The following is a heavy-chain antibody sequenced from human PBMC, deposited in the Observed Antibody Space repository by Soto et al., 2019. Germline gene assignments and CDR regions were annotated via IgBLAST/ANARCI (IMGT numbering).Heavy chain of an antibody. CDR3: ARVGDTYYDLWSGYYIFDY. V-gene: IGHV1-69*01. CDR1: GGTFSSYA. D-gene: IGHD3-3*01. J-gene: IGHJ4*02. Sequence: QVQLVQSGAEVKKPGSSVKVSCKASGGTFSSYAISWVRQAPGQGLEWMGGIIPIFGTANYAQKFQGRVTITADESTSTAYMELSSLRSEDTAVYYCARVGDTYYDLWSGYYIFDYWGQGTLVTVSS. CDR2: IIPIFGTA.